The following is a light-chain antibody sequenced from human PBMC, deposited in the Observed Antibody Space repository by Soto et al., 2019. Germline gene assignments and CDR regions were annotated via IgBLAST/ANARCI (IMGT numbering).Light chain of an antibody. V-gene: IGKV2-30*01. CDR2: KVS. CDR1: QSLVYSDGNIY. Sequence: DVVLTQSPLSLPVTLGQPASISCRSTQSLVYSDGNIYLNWFQQRPGQSPRRLIYKVSIRDSGVPDRFSGSGSGTDFTLKISRVEAEDVGVYYCMQGTHWPPITFGQGTRLEIK. J-gene: IGKJ5*01. CDR3: MQGTHWPPIT.